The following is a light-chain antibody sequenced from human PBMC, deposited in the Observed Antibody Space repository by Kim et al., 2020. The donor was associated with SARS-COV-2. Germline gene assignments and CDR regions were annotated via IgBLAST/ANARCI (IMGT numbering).Light chain of an antibody. CDR1: QTVSSK. CDR3: QQYDSWLS. CDR2: DAS. V-gene: IGKV3D-15*01. Sequence: EIVMTQSPATLSVSPGERATLSCRASQTVSSKLAWYQQTPGQPPRLLIYDASTRATGIPAKFSGTGSGTDFTLIISSLQSEDSAVYYCQQYDSWLSFGGGTKVEIK. J-gene: IGKJ4*01.